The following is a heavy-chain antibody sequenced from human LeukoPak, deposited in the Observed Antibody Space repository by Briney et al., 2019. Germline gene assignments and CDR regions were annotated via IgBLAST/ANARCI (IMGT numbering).Heavy chain of an antibody. Sequence: GGSLRLSCAASGFTFSSYWMSWVRQAPGKGLEWVANIKQDGSEKYYVDSVKGRFTISRDNAKNSLYLQMNSLRAEDTAVYYCARAGVGATGGFDYWGQGTLVTVSS. CDR1: GFTFSSYW. V-gene: IGHV3-7*01. CDR3: ARAGVGATGGFDY. D-gene: IGHD1-26*01. J-gene: IGHJ4*02. CDR2: IKQDGSEK.